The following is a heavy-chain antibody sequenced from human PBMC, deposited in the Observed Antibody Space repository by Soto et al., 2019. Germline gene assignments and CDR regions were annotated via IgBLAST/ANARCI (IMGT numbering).Heavy chain of an antibody. V-gene: IGHV4-4*02. CDR2: TSHSGRS. CDR1: GCSISSSNW. CDR3: DRQAPLDYGDYRFDP. J-gene: IGHJ5*02. D-gene: IGHD4-17*01. Sequence: SETLSPTCAVSGCSISSSNWWTLGRQPPGKGLEWIGVTSHSGRSNYNPSLMSRATISLHKSKNQFSLVLTYVTGADTAVPYCDRQAPLDYGDYRFDPWGQGTLVTVSS.